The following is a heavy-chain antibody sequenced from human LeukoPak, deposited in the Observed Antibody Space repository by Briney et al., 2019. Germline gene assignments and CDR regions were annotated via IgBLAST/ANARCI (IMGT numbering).Heavy chain of an antibody. CDR2: ITHSGST. V-gene: IGHV4-34*01. CDR1: GGSFSDYY. CDR3: ARRLYSSGHDAFDI. Sequence: SETLSLTCAVYGGSFSDYYWIWIRQSPGKGLERIGEITHSGSTNYNPSLKSRVTISVDTSNNQFSLRLSSVTAADTAVYYCARRLYSSGHDAFDIWGQGTMVTVSS. D-gene: IGHD6-19*01. J-gene: IGHJ3*02.